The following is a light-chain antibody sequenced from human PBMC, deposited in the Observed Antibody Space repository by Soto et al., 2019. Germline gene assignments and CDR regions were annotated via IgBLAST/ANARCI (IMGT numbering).Light chain of an antibody. Sequence: EIVFTQSPGTLSLSPGERATLSCRDSQSVSSSYLAWYQQKPGQAHRLLIYGASSRATGIPDRFSGSGSGTVFTITISRLDHEDFAVYYCQQYAFTFGHRTKVDIK. V-gene: IGKV3-20*01. J-gene: IGKJ3*01. CDR2: GAS. CDR3: QQYAFT. CDR1: QSVSSSY.